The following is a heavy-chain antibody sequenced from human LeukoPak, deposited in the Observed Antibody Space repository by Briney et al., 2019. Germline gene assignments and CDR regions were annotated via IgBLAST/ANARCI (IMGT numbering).Heavy chain of an antibody. V-gene: IGHV4-38-2*01. CDR3: ARSRDTILGVVPHYFDY. D-gene: IGHD3-3*01. CDR2: IYHSGST. Sequence: SETLSVTCAVSGYSISRGYYWGWIRQPPGKGLEWIGSIYHSGSTYYNPSLKSRVTISVDTSKNQFSLKLSSVTAADTAVYYCARSRDTILGVVPHYFDYWGQGTLVTVSS. CDR1: GYSISRGYY. J-gene: IGHJ4*02.